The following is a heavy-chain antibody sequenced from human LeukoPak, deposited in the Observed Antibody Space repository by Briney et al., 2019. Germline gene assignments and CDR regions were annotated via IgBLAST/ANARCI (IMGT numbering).Heavy chain of an antibody. CDR3: ARDQAPRPRYCGGDCYSFDP. J-gene: IGHJ5*02. D-gene: IGHD2-21*02. V-gene: IGHV4-59*01. CDR1: GGSISSSY. CDR2: IYYSGST. Sequence: SETLSLTCTVSGGSISSSYWIWMRQPPGKGLEWIGYIYYSGSTNYNPSLKSRVTISVDTSKNQFSLKLSSVTAADTAVYYCARDQAPRPRYCGGDCYSFDPWGQGTLVTVSS.